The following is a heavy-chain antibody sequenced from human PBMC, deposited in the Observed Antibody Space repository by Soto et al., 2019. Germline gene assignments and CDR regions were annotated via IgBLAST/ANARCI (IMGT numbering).Heavy chain of an antibody. CDR1: GFTFSSYA. J-gene: IGHJ6*02. V-gene: IGHV3-23*01. CDR3: AKTRGSGSYYRPQGHDYYYGMDV. Sequence: PGGSLRLSCAASGFTFSSYAMSWVRQAPGKGLEWVSAISGSGGSTYYADSVKGRFAISRDNSKNTLYLQMNSLRAEDTAVYYCAKTRGSGSYYRPQGHDYYYGMDVWGQGTTVTVSS. CDR2: ISGSGGST. D-gene: IGHD3-10*01.